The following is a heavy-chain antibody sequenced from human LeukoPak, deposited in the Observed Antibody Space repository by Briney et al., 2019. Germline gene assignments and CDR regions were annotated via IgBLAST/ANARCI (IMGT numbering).Heavy chain of an antibody. J-gene: IGHJ6*02. Sequence: GGSLRLSCAASGFTFSSYSMNWVRQAPGKGLEWVSSISSSSSYIYYADSVKGRFTISRDNAKNSLYLQMNSLRAEDAAVYYCARVAGFRYYYYYGMDVWGQGTTVTVSS. CDR2: ISSSSSYI. V-gene: IGHV3-21*01. CDR1: GFTFSSYS. CDR3: ARVAGFRYYYYYGMDV.